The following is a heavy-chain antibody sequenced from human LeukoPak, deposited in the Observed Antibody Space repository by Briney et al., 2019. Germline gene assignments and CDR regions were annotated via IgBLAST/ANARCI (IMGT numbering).Heavy chain of an antibody. J-gene: IGHJ4*02. V-gene: IGHV3-74*01. CDR1: GFTFSSYW. CDR2: TNSDGSTT. D-gene: IGHD3-10*01. Sequence: GGSLRLSCGASGFTFSSYWMHWVRQAPGKGLVWISRTNSDGSTTSYADSVKGRFTISRDNAKNTLYLQMNSLRAEDTAVYYCARGNYYGQDYWGQGTLVTVSS. CDR3: ARGNYYGQDY.